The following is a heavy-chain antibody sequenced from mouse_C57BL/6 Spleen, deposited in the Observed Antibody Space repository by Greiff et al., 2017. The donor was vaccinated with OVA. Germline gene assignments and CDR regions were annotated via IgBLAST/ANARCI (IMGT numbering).Heavy chain of an antibody. V-gene: IGHV2-5*01. CDR1: GFSLTSYG. J-gene: IGHJ4*01. CDR3: AKNLAGGGYSNGAMDY. CDR2: IWRGGST. Sequence: QVQLQQSGPGLVQPSQSLSITCTVSGFSLTSYGVHWVRQSPGKGLEWLGVIWRGGSTDYNAAFMSRLSITKDNSKSQVFFKMNSLQADDTAIYYCAKNLAGGGYSNGAMDYWGQGTSVTVSS. D-gene: IGHD2-5*01.